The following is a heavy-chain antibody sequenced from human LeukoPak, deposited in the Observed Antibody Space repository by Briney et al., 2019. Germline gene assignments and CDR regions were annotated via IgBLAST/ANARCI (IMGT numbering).Heavy chain of an antibody. CDR3: AKSYSSAYGLPDY. CDR2: ITSNGGST. J-gene: IGHJ4*02. V-gene: IGHV3-64*02. CDR1: GFTFSSYG. D-gene: IGHD6-19*01. Sequence: GGSLRLSCAASGFTFSSYGMHWVRQAPGKGLEFVSAITSNGGSTYYADSVEGRFTISRDNSKNTLYLQMGSPRAEDMAVYYCAKSYSSAYGLPDYWGQGTLVTVSS.